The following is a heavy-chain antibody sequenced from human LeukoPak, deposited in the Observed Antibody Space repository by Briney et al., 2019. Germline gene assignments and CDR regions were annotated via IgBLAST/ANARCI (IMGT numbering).Heavy chain of an antibody. V-gene: IGHV1-18*01. CDR1: GYTFTSYG. CDR2: ISAYNGNT. D-gene: IGHD6-13*01. J-gene: IGHJ6*02. CDR3: ARDQPLRIAAAGSKNSYYYYGMDV. Sequence: GASVKVSCKASGYTFTSYGISWVRQAPGQGLEWMGWISAYNGNTNYAQKLQGRVTMTTDASTSTAYMELRSLRSDDTAVYYCARDQPLRIAAAGSKNSYYYYGMDVWGQGTTVTVSS.